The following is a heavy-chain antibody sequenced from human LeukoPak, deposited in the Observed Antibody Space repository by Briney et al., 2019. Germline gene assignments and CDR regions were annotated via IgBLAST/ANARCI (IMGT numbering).Heavy chain of an antibody. J-gene: IGHJ2*01. D-gene: IGHD2-21*02. Sequence: KPGGSPRLSCAASGFTFDDYGMTWVRQAPGKGLEWVSSISSSSSYIYYADSVKGRFPISRDNAKNSLYLQMNSLRAEDTAVYYCARGRLCGGDCWYFDLWGRGTLVTVSS. CDR2: ISSSSSYI. V-gene: IGHV3-21*01. CDR3: ARGRLCGGDCWYFDL. CDR1: GFTFDDYG.